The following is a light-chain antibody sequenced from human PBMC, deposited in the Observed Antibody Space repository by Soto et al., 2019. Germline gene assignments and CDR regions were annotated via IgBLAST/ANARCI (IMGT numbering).Light chain of an antibody. V-gene: IGKV1-33*01. CDR3: QHYDDLPFT. CDR1: QDIRKF. J-gene: IGKJ4*01. CDR2: GAS. Sequence: DIRLTQSPSSLSTSVGDRVTITCQASQDIRKFLNWYQQKPGKAPKLLIFGASNLETGVPSRFSGSGSGTDFTFTINSLQPEDIATYYCQHYDDLPFTFGGGTRVEIK.